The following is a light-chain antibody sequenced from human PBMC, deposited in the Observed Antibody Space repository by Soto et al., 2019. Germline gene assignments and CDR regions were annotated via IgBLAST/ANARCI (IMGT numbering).Light chain of an antibody. J-gene: IGLJ3*02. V-gene: IGLV2-14*01. Sequence: QSVLTQPASVSGSPGQSIAISCTGTSSDVGSYNYVSWYQQHPGKAPKLMIYGVNNRPSGVSDRFSGSKSGNTASLTISGLQAEDADDYYCTSLTTLDSWVFGGGTKLTVL. CDR2: GVN. CDR1: SSDVGSYNY. CDR3: TSLTTLDSWV.